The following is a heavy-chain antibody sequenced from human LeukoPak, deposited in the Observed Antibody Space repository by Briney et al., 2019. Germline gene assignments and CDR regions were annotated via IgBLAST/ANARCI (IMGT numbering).Heavy chain of an antibody. Sequence: SQTLSLTCTVSGGSISSGSYYWSWIRQPAGKGLEWIGRIYTSGSTHYNPSLKSRVTISVDTSKSQFSLKLSSVTAADTAVYYCAREGGLQHHFDYWGQGTLVTVSS. CDR1: GGSISSGSYY. V-gene: IGHV4-61*02. CDR2: IYTSGST. J-gene: IGHJ4*02. D-gene: IGHD4-11*01. CDR3: AREGGLQHHFDY.